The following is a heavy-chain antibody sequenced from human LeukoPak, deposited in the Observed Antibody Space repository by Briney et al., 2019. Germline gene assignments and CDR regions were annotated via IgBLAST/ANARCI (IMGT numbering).Heavy chain of an antibody. CDR2: IYTSGST. V-gene: IGHV4-61*02. CDR3: ARVSRPGAVAGDY. D-gene: IGHD6-19*01. Sequence: SETLSLTCTVSGGSISSGSYYWSWIRQPAGKGLEWIGRIYTSGSTNYNPSLKSRVTISVDTSKNQFSLKLSSVTAADTALYYCARVSRPGAVAGDYWGQGTLVTVSS. CDR1: GGSISSGSYY. J-gene: IGHJ4*02.